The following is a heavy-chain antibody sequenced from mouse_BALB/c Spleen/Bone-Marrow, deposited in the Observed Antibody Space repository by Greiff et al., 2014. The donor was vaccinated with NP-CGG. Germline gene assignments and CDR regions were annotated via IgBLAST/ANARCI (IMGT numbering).Heavy chain of an antibody. J-gene: IGHJ2*01. D-gene: IGHD1-1*01. CDR3: ARNYYDSSFYFDY. CDR1: GFSLTDYG. CDR2: IWGDGRT. V-gene: IGHV2-6-7*01. Sequence: VKLVESGPGLVAPSQSLSITCTVSGFSLTDYGVNRVRQPPGKGLEWLGMIWGDGRTDYNSALKSRLSISKDNSKSQVFLKMNSLQTDDTARYYCARNYYDSSFYFDYWGQGTTLTVSS.